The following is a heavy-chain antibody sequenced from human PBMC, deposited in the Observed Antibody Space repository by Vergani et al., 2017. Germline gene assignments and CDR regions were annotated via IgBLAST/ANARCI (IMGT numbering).Heavy chain of an antibody. CDR1: GGTFSSYA. D-gene: IGHD3-10*01. CDR3: ARGMVRGVIMIMDYGMDV. Sequence: QVKLVQSGAEVKKSGSSVKVSCKASGGTFSSYAISWVRQATGQGLEWMGGIIHIFGTANYAQKFQGRVTITADESTSTAYMELSSLRSEDTAVYYCARGMVRGVIMIMDYGMDVWGQGTTVTVSS. V-gene: IGHV1-69*12. J-gene: IGHJ6*02. CDR2: IIHIFGTA.